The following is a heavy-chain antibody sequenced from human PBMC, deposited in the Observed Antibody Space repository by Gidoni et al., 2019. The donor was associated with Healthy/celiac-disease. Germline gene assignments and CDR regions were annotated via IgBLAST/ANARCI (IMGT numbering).Heavy chain of an antibody. CDR1: GFTVSSYA. J-gene: IGHJ4*02. CDR3: AKDEGIAAAGTDY. Sequence: EVQLFESGGGLVQPGGSLRLSCAASGFTVSSYAMRWVRQAPGKGLEWVSAISGSGGSTYYADSVKGRFTISRDNTKNTLYLQMNSLRAEDTAVYYCAKDEGIAAAGTDYWGQGTLVTVSS. V-gene: IGHV3-23*01. CDR2: ISGSGGST. D-gene: IGHD6-13*01.